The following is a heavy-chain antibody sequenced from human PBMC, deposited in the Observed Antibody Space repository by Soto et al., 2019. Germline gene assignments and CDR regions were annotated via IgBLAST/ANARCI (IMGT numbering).Heavy chain of an antibody. V-gene: IGHV1-18*01. CDR3: ARVGNPERGYSGYDSWWFDP. J-gene: IGHJ5*02. CDR2: ISAYNGNT. CDR1: GYTFTSYG. Sequence: KRASASVKVSCKASGYTFTSYGISWVRQAPGQGLEWMGWISAYNGNTNYAQKLQGRVTMTTDTSTSTAYLELRSLRSDDTAVYYCARVGNPERGYSGYDSWWFDPWGQGTLVTVSS. D-gene: IGHD5-12*01.